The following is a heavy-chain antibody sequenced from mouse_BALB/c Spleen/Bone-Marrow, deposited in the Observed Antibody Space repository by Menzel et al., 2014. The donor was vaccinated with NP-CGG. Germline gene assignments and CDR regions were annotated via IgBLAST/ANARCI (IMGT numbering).Heavy chain of an antibody. CDR2: IISGGST. CDR3: ARGGYYYFDS. V-gene: IGHV5-6-5*01. D-gene: IGHD1-2*01. J-gene: IGHJ2*01. Sequence: EVHLVESGGGSVEPGGSLKLSCAASGFIFSSYAMSWVRQTPEKRLEWVASIISGGSTYYPDSVKGRFTISRDNARNILYLQMSSLRSEDTAMYYCARGGYYYFDSWGQGTTLTVSS. CDR1: GFIFSSYA.